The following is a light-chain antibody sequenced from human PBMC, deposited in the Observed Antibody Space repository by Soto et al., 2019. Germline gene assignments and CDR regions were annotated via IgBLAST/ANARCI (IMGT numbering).Light chain of an antibody. CDR3: SSHTSSSTWV. CDR2: EVS. V-gene: IGLV2-14*01. CDR1: SSDVGGYNY. J-gene: IGLJ3*02. Sequence: QSALTQPASVSGSPGQSITISCTGTSSDVGGYNYVSWYQRHPGKAPKLMIYEVSDRPSGVSNRFSGSKSGNTASLTISGLQAEDEADYYCSSHTSSSTWVFGGGTKVTVL.